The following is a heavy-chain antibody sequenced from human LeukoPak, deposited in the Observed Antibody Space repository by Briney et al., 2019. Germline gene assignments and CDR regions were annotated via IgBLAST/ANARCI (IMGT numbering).Heavy chain of an antibody. D-gene: IGHD2-2*01. J-gene: IGHJ6*02. CDR2: INPSSGDT. CDR3: ARDGGYCRSASCSQYFYYGLDV. Sequence: GASVKVSCKASGNTLSDHYVNWVRKAPGQGLEWMEWINPSSGDTSYAQRFQGRVTLTRDTSISTVYMELTGLRSDDTAVFYCARDGGYCRSASCSQYFYYGLDVWGQGTTVTVSS. V-gene: IGHV1-2*02. CDR1: GNTLSDHY.